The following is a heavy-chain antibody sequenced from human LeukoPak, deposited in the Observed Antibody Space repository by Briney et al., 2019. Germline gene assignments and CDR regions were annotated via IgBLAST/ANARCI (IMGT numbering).Heavy chain of an antibody. CDR1: GFTFSSYG. CDR2: ISYDGSNK. Sequence: GGSLRLSCAASGFTFSSYGMHWVRQAPGKGLEWVAVISYDGSNKYYADSVKGRFTISRDNSKNTLYLQTNSLRAEDTAVYYCAKTGSSEVDYWGQGTLVTVSS. J-gene: IGHJ4*02. CDR3: AKTGSSEVDY. D-gene: IGHD6-6*01. V-gene: IGHV3-30*18.